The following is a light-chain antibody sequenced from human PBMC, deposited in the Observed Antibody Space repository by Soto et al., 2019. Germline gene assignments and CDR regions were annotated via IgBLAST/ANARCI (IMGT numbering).Light chain of an antibody. V-gene: IGLV2-14*01. Sequence: QSALTQPASVSGSPGQSITISCTGSSSDIGGYDYVSWYQQHPGKAPKLIIYDVTNRPSGVPDRFSGSKSGTSASLAITGLQAEDEADYYCQSYDSSLSALFGGGTKLTVL. CDR2: DVT. CDR3: QSYDSSLSAL. CDR1: SSDIGGYDY. J-gene: IGLJ3*02.